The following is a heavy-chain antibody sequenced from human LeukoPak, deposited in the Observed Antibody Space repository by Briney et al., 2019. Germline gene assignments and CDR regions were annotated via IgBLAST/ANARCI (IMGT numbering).Heavy chain of an antibody. CDR1: GVTVSSNSTA. D-gene: IGHD7-27*01. CDR3: ARDSLGASFDY. J-gene: IGHJ4*02. V-gene: IGHV6-1*01. CDR2: TYYRSKWYN. Sequence: SQTLSLTCALSGVTVSSNSTAWDWSRQSPSRGLEWRGRTYYRSKWYNDYAVSVKSRITITPDTSKNQFSLQLSSVTPEDTAVYYCARDSLGASFDYWGQGTLVTVSS.